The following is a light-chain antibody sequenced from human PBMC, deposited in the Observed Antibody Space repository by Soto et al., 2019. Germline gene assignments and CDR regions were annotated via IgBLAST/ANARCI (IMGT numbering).Light chain of an antibody. Sequence: EIVMTQSPATLSVSPGDRATLSCRASQSVSSNLAWYQQKPGQAPRLLIYGASTRATGIPARFSGSGSGTEFTLTISSLQSEDFAVSYCQQYNNWSGTFGQGTKVDIK. CDR3: QQYNNWSGT. CDR2: GAS. J-gene: IGKJ1*01. CDR1: QSVSSN. V-gene: IGKV3-15*01.